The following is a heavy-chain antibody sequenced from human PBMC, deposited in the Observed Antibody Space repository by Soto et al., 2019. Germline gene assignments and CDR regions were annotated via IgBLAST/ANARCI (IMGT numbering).Heavy chain of an antibody. Sequence: GGSLRLSCAASGFTFSSYAMSWVRQAPGKGLEWVSAMSGSGNSAFYADSVKGRFTISRDNSKNTLYLQMRSLRVEDTAVYYCAKVPPAKDFWSGYGAKPAFDYWGQGTLVTVSS. CDR1: GFTFSSYA. CDR3: AKVPPAKDFWSGYGAKPAFDY. J-gene: IGHJ4*02. V-gene: IGHV3-23*01. D-gene: IGHD3-3*01. CDR2: MSGSGNSA.